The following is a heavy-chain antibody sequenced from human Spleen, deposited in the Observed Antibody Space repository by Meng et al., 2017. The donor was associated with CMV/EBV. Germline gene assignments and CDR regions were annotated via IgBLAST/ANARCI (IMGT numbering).Heavy chain of an antibody. J-gene: IGHJ6*02. D-gene: IGHD3-16*01. CDR2: TRYDESDS. CDR3: AKARTGGSGYYYYYGLDV. CDR1: GFTFSTYG. V-gene: IGHV3-30*02. Sequence: GESLKISCAASGFTFSTYGMHWVRQAPGKGLEWVTFTRYDESDSDYADSVKGRFTISRDNSKNMVDMEMNSLRVEDTAVYYCAKARTGGSGYYYYYGLDVWGQGTTVTVSS.